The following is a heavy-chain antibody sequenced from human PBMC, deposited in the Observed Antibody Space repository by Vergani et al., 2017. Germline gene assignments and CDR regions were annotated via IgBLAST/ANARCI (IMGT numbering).Heavy chain of an antibody. CDR1: GSSISSGDHC. CDR3: ARVDTQVPATSHFYYMDV. J-gene: IGHJ6*03. V-gene: IGHV4-31*11. Sequence: QVQLQESGPGVVKPSQTLSLTCAVSGSSISSGDHCWTWMPQRPGKGLEWIGYIFYSGTTYDNPSLRSRLTISVDTSQNQFSLKLRSVTAADTAVYYCARVDTQVPATSHFYYMDVWGKGTTVVVSS. CDR2: IFYSGTT. D-gene: IGHD6-25*01.